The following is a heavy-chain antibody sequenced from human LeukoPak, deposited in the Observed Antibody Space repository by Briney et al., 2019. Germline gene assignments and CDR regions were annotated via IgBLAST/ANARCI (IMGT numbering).Heavy chain of an antibody. J-gene: IGHJ6*02. CDR2: IFNSGST. Sequence: SETLSLTCTVSGASISSGGYFWSWIRQRPGPGLERIGYIFNSGSTHYSPSLKSRLIISLDTSKNQFSLKLTSVTAADTAVYYCARDRGPRYGMDVWGQGTTVTVSS. CDR1: GASISSGGYF. V-gene: IGHV4-31*03. CDR3: ARDRGPRYGMDV. D-gene: IGHD5-24*01.